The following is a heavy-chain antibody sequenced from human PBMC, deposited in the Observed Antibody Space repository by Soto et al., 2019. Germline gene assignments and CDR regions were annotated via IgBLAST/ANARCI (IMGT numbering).Heavy chain of an antibody. Sequence: GGSLRLSCAASGFTFSSYAMSWVRQAPGEGLEWVSAISGSGGSTYYADSVKGRFTISRDNSKNTLYLQMNSLRAEDTAVYYCAKTLGELSFGALDYWGQGTLVTVSS. J-gene: IGHJ4*02. CDR3: AKTLGELSFGALDY. V-gene: IGHV3-23*01. D-gene: IGHD3-16*02. CDR2: ISGSGGST. CDR1: GFTFSSYA.